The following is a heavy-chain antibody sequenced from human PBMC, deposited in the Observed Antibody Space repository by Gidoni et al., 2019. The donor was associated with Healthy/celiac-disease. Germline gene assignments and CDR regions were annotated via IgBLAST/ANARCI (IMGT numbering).Heavy chain of an antibody. J-gene: IGHJ4*02. D-gene: IGHD1-7*01. Sequence: GLEWIGRIYTSGSTNYNPSLKSRVTISVDTSKNQFSLKLSSVTAAATAVYYCAREWRARTTIDYWGQGTLVTVSS. V-gene: IGHV4-61*02. CDR3: AREWRARTTIDY. CDR2: IYTSGST.